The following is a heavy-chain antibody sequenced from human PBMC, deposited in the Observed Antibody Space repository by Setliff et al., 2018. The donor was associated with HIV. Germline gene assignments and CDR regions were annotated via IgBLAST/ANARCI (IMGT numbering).Heavy chain of an antibody. CDR2: IYYSGST. D-gene: IGHD6-13*01. J-gene: IGHJ2*01. CDR3: ARLCIAAAGTRSIPWYFDL. Sequence: SETLSLTCTVSGGSISSYYWSWIRQPAGKGLEWIGYIYYSGSTNYNPSLKSRVTISVDTSKNQFSLKLSSVTAADTAVYYCARLCIAAAGTRSIPWYFDLWGRGTLVTVSS. V-gene: IGHV4-59*08. CDR1: GGSISSYY.